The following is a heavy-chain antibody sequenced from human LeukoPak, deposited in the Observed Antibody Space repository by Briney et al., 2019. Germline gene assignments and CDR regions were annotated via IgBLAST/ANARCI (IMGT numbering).Heavy chain of an antibody. D-gene: IGHD3-3*01. V-gene: IGHV3-23*01. CDR2: ISGPAGSW. J-gene: IGHJ5*02. CDR1: GFTFSSYA. Sequence: GGSLRLSCAASGFTFSSYAMSWVRQAPGKGLEWVSAISGPAGSWDYADSVKGRFTISRDNAKNSLYLQMNSLRAEDTAVYYCARVYSTIFGVVRNWFDPWGQGTLVTVSS. CDR3: ARVYSTIFGVVRNWFDP.